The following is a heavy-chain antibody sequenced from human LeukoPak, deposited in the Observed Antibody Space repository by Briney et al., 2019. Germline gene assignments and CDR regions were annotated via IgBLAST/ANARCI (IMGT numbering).Heavy chain of an antibody. CDR3: AKGGYCTGSSCSYYYYYYMDV. Sequence: GGSLRLSCAASGFTFSSYSMHWVRQAPGKGLEWVSSISSSSSYIYYADSVKGRFTISRDNAKNSLYLQMNSLRAEDTAVYYCAKGGYCTGSSCSYYYYYYMDVWGKGTTVTVSS. D-gene: IGHD2-15*01. CDR1: GFTFSSYS. J-gene: IGHJ6*03. V-gene: IGHV3-21*01. CDR2: ISSSSSYI.